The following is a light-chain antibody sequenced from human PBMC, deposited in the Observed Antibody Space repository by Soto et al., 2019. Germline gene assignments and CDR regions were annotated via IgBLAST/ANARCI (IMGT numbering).Light chain of an antibody. CDR2: DAS. CDR3: LQRDNGLT. V-gene: IGKV3-11*01. J-gene: IGKJ4*01. CDR1: QSVSSN. Sequence: EIVLTQSPATLSLSPGERATLSCRASQSVSSNLAWYQEKPGQAPRLLIYDASNRATGIPARFSGSGSGTYFTLTISSLEPEDFAVYYCLQRDNGLTFGGGTKVEIK.